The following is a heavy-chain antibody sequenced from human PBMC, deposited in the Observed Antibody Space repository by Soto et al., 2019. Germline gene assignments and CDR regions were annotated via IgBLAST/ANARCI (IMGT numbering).Heavy chain of an antibody. CDR1: GFTFSSYG. V-gene: IGHV3-33*01. Sequence: GESLKISCAASGFTFSSYGMHWVRQAPGKGLEWVAVIWYDGSNKYYADSVKGRFTISRDNSKNTLYLQMNSLRAEDTAVYYCARDRGTMVRGVKGTNWFDPWGQGTLVTVSS. CDR2: IWYDGSNK. CDR3: ARDRGTMVRGVKGTNWFDP. J-gene: IGHJ5*02. D-gene: IGHD3-10*01.